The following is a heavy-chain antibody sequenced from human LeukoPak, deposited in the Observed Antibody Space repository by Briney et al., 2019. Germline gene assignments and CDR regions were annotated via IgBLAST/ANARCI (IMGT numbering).Heavy chain of an antibody. CDR1: GGSFSGYY. CDR3: ARGDNAGGFYGDYRSYYFDY. D-gene: IGHD4-17*01. J-gene: IGHJ4*02. CDR2: INHSGST. Sequence: SETLSLTCAVYGGSFSGYYWSWIRQPPGKGLEWIGEINHSGSTNYNPSLKSRVTISVDTSKNQFSLKLSSVTAADTAAYYCARGDNAGGFYGDYRSYYFDYWGQGTLVTVSS. V-gene: IGHV4-34*01.